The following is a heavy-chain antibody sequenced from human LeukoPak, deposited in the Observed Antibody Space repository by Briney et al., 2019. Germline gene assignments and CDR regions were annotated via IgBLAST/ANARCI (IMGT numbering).Heavy chain of an antibody. Sequence: ASVKVSCKASGYTFISYGIGWVRQAPGQGLEWMGWISVNNGNTYYADKLQGRVTMTTDTSASTVYMELSSLRSEDTAVYYCATLAAAGENDAFDIWGQGTMVTVSS. V-gene: IGHV1-18*01. CDR3: ATLAAAGENDAFDI. D-gene: IGHD6-13*01. CDR2: ISVNNGNT. CDR1: GYTFISYG. J-gene: IGHJ3*02.